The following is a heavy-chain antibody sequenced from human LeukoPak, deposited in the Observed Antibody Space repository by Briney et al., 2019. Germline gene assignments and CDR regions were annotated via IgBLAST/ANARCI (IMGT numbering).Heavy chain of an antibody. J-gene: IGHJ4*02. V-gene: IGHV1-69*13. Sequence: ASVTLSCTASGGTFSSYAISWVRQAPGQGLEWMGAIIPIFGTANYAQKFQGRVTITADESTSTAYMELSSLRSEDTAVYYCARDLGRKTAADPQYHFDYWGQGTLVTVSS. CDR1: GGTFSSYA. CDR2: IIPIFGTA. CDR3: ARDLGRKTAADPQYHFDY. D-gene: IGHD6-13*01.